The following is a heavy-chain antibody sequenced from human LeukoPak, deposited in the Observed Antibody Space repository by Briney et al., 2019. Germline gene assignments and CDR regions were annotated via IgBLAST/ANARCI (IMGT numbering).Heavy chain of an antibody. CDR2: INPGGGTT. CDR1: GYTFTNYY. CDR3: ARSVGATKIPVRFDY. D-gene: IGHD1-26*01. J-gene: IGHJ4*02. V-gene: IGHV1-46*01. Sequence: GASVKASCKASGYTFTNYYLHWVRQAPGQGLEWMGMINPGGGTTTYAQKFQGRVTMTRDTSTSTVYMELSALRSEDRAVFYCARSVGATKIPVRFDYWGQGTLVTVS.